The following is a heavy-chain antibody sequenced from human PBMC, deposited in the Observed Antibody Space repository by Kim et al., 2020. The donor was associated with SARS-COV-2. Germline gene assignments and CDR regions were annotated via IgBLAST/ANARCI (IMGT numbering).Heavy chain of an antibody. J-gene: IGHJ4*02. V-gene: IGHV3-33*01. D-gene: IGHD6-19*01. CDR3: ARGAKQWLEGDY. CDR1: GFTFSSYG. CDR2: IWYDGSNK. Sequence: GGSLRLSCAASGFTFSSYGMHWVRQAPGKGLEWVAVIWYDGSNKYYADSVKGRFTISRDNSKNTLYLQMNSLRAEDTAVYYCARGAKQWLEGDYWGQGTLVTVSS.